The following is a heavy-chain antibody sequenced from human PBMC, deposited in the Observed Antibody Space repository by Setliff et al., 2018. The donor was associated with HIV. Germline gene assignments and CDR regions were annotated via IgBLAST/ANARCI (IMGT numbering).Heavy chain of an antibody. CDR2: IYTDGTT. CDR1: GFSLSSYA. V-gene: IGHV3-53*01. J-gene: IGHJ5*02. Sequence: GGSLRLSCVVSGFSLSSYAMSWVRQAPGKGLEWVSVIYTDGTTHYADSVKGRFTISRDNSKNTVYLQMSSLRAEDTATYYCARTFRVLRYFGPWGQGTLVTVSS. D-gene: IGHD3-9*01. CDR3: ARTFRVLRYFGP.